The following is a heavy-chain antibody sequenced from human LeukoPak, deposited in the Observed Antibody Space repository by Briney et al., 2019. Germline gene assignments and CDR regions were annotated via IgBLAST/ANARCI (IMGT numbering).Heavy chain of an antibody. CDR2: ISGSGAST. CDR1: GITFSSYA. J-gene: IGHJ4*02. CDR3: AKTLLGY. Sequence: RGSLRLSCAASGITFSSYAMSWVRQAPGKGLERVSGISGSGASTHYADSVKGRFTISRDNSKNTLYLQMNSLRAEDTAIYYCAKTLLGYWGQGTLVTVSS. V-gene: IGHV3-23*01.